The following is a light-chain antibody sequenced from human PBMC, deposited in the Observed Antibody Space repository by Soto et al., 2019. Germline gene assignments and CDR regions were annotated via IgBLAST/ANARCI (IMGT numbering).Light chain of an antibody. J-gene: IGKJ1*01. Sequence: DIQLTQSPSTLSASVGDRVTITCRASQRISRWLAWYQQKPGKAPKLLIYDASKLQSGVPSRFSGSGSGTEFTLTISSLPPEDFAVYYCQQYSDWPTPFGQGTKVEIK. CDR1: QRISRW. V-gene: IGKV1-5*01. CDR2: DAS. CDR3: QQYSDWPTP.